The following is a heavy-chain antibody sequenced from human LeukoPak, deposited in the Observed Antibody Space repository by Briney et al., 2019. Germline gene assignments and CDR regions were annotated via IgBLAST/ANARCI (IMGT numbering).Heavy chain of an antibody. D-gene: IGHD1-26*01. J-gene: IGHJ6*03. CDR3: ARDREDYYYYMDV. V-gene: IGHV3-21*01. Sequence: GGSLRLSCAASGFTFSSYSMNWVRQAPGKGLEWVSSISSSSSYIYYADSVKGRFTISRDNAKNSLYLQMNSLRAEDTAVYYCARDREDYYYYMDVWGKGTTVTVSS. CDR1: GFTFSSYS. CDR2: ISSSSSYI.